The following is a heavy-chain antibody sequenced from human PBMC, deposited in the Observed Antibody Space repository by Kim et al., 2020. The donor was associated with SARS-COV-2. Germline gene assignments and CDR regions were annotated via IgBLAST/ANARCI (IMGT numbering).Heavy chain of an antibody. D-gene: IGHD5-18*01. Sequence: ASVKVSCKASGYTFTSYYMHWVRQAPGQGLEWMGIINPSGGSTSYAQKFQGRVTMTRDTSTSTVYMELSSLRSEDTAVYYCARDRSGYSYGDYYYGMDVWGQGTTVTVSS. CDR3: ARDRSGYSYGDYYYGMDV. CDR2: INPSGGST. V-gene: IGHV1-46*01. CDR1: GYTFTSYY. J-gene: IGHJ6*02.